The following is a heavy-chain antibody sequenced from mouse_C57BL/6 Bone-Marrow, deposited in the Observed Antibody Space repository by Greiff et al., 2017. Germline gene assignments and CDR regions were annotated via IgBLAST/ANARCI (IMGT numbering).Heavy chain of an antibody. J-gene: IGHJ4*01. CDR1: GFTFSSYA. D-gene: IGHD1-1*01. CDR2: ISDGGSYT. CDR3: ARENGRYYYAMDY. Sequence: EVKLVESGGGLVKPGGSLKLSCAASGFTFSSYAMSWVRQTPEKRLEWVATISDGGSYTYYPDNVKGRFTISRDNAKNNLYLQMSHLKSEDTAMYYCARENGRYYYAMDYGGQGTSVTVSS. V-gene: IGHV5-4*01.